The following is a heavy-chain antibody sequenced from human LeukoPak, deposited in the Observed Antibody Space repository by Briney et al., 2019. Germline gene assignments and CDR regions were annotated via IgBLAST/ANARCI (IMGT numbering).Heavy chain of an antibody. Sequence: LSLTFTVSGGSISSGGYYWTWIRPHPGKGLEWIGYIYYSGSTYYNPSLKSRVTISVDTSKNQFSLKLSSVTAADTAAYYCARDQQYCSSTSCYDWFDHWGQGTLVTVSS. CDR2: IYYSGST. V-gene: IGHV4-31*03. D-gene: IGHD2-2*01. CDR1: GGSISSGGYY. J-gene: IGHJ5*02. CDR3: ARDQQYCSSTSCYDWFDH.